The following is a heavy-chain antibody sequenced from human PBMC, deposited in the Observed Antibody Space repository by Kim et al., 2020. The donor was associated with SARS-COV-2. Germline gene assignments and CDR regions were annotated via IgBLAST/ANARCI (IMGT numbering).Heavy chain of an antibody. V-gene: IGHV4-59*13. J-gene: IGHJ4*02. D-gene: IGHD5-18*01. Sequence: SETLFLTCTVSGGSISSYYWSWIRQPPGKGLEWIGYIYYSGSTNYNPSLKSRVTISVDTSKNQFSLKLSSVTAADTAVYYCARGAIQRYGVGYFDYWGQGTLVTVSS. CDR3: ARGAIQRYGVGYFDY. CDR2: IYYSGST. CDR1: GGSISSYY.